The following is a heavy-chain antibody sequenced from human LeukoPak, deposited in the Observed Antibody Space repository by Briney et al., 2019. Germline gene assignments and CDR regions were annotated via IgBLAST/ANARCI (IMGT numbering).Heavy chain of an antibody. Sequence: SETLSLTCAVSGGSISSDSYYWSWIRQPAGKGLEWIGRIYTSGSTDYNLSLKSRVTISLDASKNQFSLKLSSVTAADTAVYYCAGGAVPPAIQFSQHWGQGTLVTVAS. CDR2: IYTSGST. J-gene: IGHJ1*01. V-gene: IGHV4-61*02. D-gene: IGHD2-2*02. CDR1: GGSISSDSYY. CDR3: AGGAVPPAIQFSQH.